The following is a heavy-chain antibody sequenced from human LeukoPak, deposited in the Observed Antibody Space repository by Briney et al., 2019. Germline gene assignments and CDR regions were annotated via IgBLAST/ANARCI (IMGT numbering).Heavy chain of an antibody. J-gene: IGHJ4*02. D-gene: IGHD6-13*01. CDR2: INHSGST. V-gene: IGHV4-34*01. CDR1: GESFSGYY. CDR3: AGHAAVIAAGGMDY. Sequence: SETLSLTCAVYGESFSGYYWSWIRQPPGKGLEWIGEINHSGSTTYNPSLKSRVTISVDTSTNQFSLKLSSVTAADTAVYYCAGHAAVIAAGGMDYWGGGPLVRVPS.